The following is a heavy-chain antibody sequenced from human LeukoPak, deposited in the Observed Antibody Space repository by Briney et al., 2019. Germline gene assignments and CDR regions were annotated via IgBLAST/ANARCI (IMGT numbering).Heavy chain of an antibody. D-gene: IGHD3-10*01. J-gene: IGHJ4*02. CDR1: GFTFSSYS. V-gene: IGHV3-23*01. CDR3: AKRGVVIRVVLVGFHKEAYYFDS. Sequence: GGSLRLSCAASGFTFSSYSMNWVRQAPGKGLEWVAGNSGGRTNYADSVKGRFTISRDSPKNTLYLQMNSLRVEDTAVYFCAKRGVVIRVVLVGFHKEAYYFDSWGQGALVTVSS. CDR2: NSGGRT.